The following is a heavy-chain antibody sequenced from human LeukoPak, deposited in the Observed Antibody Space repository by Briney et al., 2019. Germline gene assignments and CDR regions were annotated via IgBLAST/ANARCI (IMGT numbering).Heavy chain of an antibody. CDR2: IKSKTDGGTT. V-gene: IGHV3-15*01. J-gene: IGHJ4*02. CDR3: TTGDYDFWSGYRDY. Sequence: PGGSLRLSCAASGFTFSNAWMSWVRQAPGKGLEWVGRIKSKTDGGTTGYAAPVKGRFTISRDDSKNTLYLQMNSLKTEDTAVYYCTTGDYDFWSGYRDYWGQGTLVTVSS. D-gene: IGHD3-3*01. CDR1: GFTFSNAW.